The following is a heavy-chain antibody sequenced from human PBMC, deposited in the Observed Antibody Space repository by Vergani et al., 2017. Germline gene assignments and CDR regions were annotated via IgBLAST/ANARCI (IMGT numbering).Heavy chain of an antibody. CDR3: ATLPVAIGFDY. J-gene: IGHJ4*02. CDR1: GFTFSSYA. Sequence: QVQLVESGGGVVQPGRSLRLSCEASGFTFSSYAMHWVRQAPGKGLEWVAVISYDGSNKYYADSVKGRFTISRDNSKNTLYLQMNSLRAEDTAVYYCATLPVAIGFDYWCQGTLVTVSS. D-gene: IGHD2-2*01. CDR2: ISYDGSNK. V-gene: IGHV3-30-3*01.